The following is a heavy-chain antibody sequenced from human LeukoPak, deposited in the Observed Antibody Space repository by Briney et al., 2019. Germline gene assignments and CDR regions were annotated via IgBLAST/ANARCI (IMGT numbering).Heavy chain of an antibody. CDR2: MWYDGSKE. J-gene: IGHJ4*02. V-gene: IGHV3-33*01. Sequence: PGGSLRLSCAASGFTLSSHGMHWVRQAPGKGLEWVAGMWYDGSKEDYADSVKGRFTISRDMSKNTLNLQMNGLRVEDTAMFYCARDLSFGSLDFRGQGTLVTVSS. D-gene: IGHD1-26*01. CDR3: ARDLSFGSLDF. CDR1: GFTLSSHG.